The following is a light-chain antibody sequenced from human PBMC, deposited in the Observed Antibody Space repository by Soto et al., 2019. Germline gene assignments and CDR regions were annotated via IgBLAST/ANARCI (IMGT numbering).Light chain of an antibody. J-gene: IGKJ2*01. CDR1: QSVFDSSNNKNY. Sequence: DIVMTQSPDSLAVSLGERATINCKSSQSVFDSSNNKNYLAWYQQKPGQPPRLLISWASTRESGVPDRFSGSGSGTYFTLTISSLQAEDVAVYYCQHYFTIPYTFGQGTKLEIK. CDR3: QHYFTIPYT. V-gene: IGKV4-1*01. CDR2: WAS.